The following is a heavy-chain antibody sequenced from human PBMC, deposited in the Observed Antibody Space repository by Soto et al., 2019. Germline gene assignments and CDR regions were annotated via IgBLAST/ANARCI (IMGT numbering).Heavy chain of an antibody. V-gene: IGHV1-69*13. CDR3: ARDPLSSFAMDV. D-gene: IGHD3-10*02. CDR2: IIPTSGRT. Sequence: ASVKVSCKASGDTFSSYAISWVRQAPGKGLEWMGKIIPTSGRTNYAQKFQGRLTISADDSTSTAYMELSSLLSEDTAVYYCARDPLSSFAMDVWGQGTTVTVSS. CDR1: GDTFSSYA. J-gene: IGHJ6*02.